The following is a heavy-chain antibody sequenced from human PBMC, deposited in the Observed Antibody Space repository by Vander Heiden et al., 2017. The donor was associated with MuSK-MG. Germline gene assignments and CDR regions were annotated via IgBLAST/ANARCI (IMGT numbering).Heavy chain of an antibody. D-gene: IGHD3-3*01. V-gene: IGHV1-8*01. Sequence: QVQLAQSGAEVKTPGASVKVSCKAFGYTFTSYDINWVGQATGQGLEWMGGMNPNSGNTGNAQKVQGRVTMTRNTSISTAYMELSSLRSEDTAVYYCARGPTFRAKYDFWSGSEGWFDPWGQGTLVTVSS. CDR1: GYTFTSYD. J-gene: IGHJ5*02. CDR2: MNPNSGNT. CDR3: ARGPTFRAKYDFWSGSEGWFDP.